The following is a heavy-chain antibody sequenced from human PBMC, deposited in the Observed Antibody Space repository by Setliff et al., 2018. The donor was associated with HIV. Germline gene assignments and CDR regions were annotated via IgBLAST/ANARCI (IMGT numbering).Heavy chain of an antibody. J-gene: IGHJ3*02. D-gene: IGHD4-17*01. CDR2: IFYTGST. Sequence: SETLSLTCSVSGVSTSSSTYYWGWIRQPPGKGLEWIGYIFYTGSTYYNPSLKSRVTISVDTSKNHFSLRLSHVTAADTAVYYCARGGYGGNFDAFDIWGQGTMVTVSS. V-gene: IGHV4-39*02. CDR1: GVSTSSSTYY. CDR3: ARGGYGGNFDAFDI.